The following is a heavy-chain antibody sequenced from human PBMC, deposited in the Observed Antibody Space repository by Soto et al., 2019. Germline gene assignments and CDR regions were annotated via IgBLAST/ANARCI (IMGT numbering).Heavy chain of an antibody. J-gene: IGHJ6*02. Sequence: QVQLVQSGAEVKKPGSSVKVSCKASGGTFSSYAISWVRQAPGQGLEWMGGIIPIFGTANYAQKFQGRVTITADESTSTAYMELSSLRSEDTAVYYCARARGYSGYETYYCGMDVWGQGTTVTVSS. CDR1: GGTFSSYA. CDR3: ARARGYSGYETYYCGMDV. V-gene: IGHV1-69*01. CDR2: IIPIFGTA. D-gene: IGHD5-12*01.